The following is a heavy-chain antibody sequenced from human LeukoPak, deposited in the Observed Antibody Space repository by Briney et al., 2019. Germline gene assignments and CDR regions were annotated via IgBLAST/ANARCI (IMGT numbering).Heavy chain of an antibody. J-gene: IGHJ5*02. Sequence: GSLRLSCAASGFTFTTYWMSWVRQAPGKGLEWVANIKQDGSEKYYVDSVKGRFAISRDNAKNSLFLQMNALSVEDTAVYYCAKDSLLTVVSPVAASWGQGIQVTVSS. V-gene: IGHV3-7*01. CDR3: AKDSLLTVVSPVAAS. CDR2: IKQDGSEK. D-gene: IGHD4-23*01. CDR1: GFTFTTYW.